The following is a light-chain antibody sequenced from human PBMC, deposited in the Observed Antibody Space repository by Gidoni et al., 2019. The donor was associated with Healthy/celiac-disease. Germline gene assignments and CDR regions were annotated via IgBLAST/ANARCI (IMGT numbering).Light chain of an antibody. CDR2: GAS. V-gene: IGKV3-20*01. CDR1: QRVSSSY. Sequence: EIVLTQSPGTLSLSPGERATLSCRASQRVSSSYLAWYQQKPGQAPRLLIYGASSRATGIPDRFSGSGSGTDFTLTISRLEPEDFAVYYCQQYGSSPPRTFGQXTKVEIK. CDR3: QQYGSSPPRT. J-gene: IGKJ1*01.